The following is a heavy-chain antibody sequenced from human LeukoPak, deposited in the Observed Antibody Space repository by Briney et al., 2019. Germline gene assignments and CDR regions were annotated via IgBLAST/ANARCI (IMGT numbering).Heavy chain of an antibody. V-gene: IGHV3-33*01. J-gene: IGHJ4*02. D-gene: IGHD3-22*01. CDR3: ARDSLYDSIFNYFDY. CDR1: GFTFSSYG. Sequence: GRSLRLSCAASGFTFSSYGMHWVRQAPGKGLEWVAVIWYDGSNKYYADSVKGRFTISRDNSKNTLYLQMNSLRAEDTAVYYCARDSLYDSIFNYFDYWGQGTLVTVSS. CDR2: IWYDGSNK.